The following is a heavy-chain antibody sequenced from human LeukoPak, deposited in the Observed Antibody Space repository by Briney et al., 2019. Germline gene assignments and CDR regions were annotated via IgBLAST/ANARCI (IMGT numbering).Heavy chain of an antibody. CDR1: GYTFTSYG. V-gene: IGHV1-18*01. Sequence: ASVKVSCKASGYTFTSYGISWERQAPGQGLEWMGWISAYNGNTNYAQKLQGRVTMTTDTSTSTAYMELRSLRSDDTAVYYCARAGDWEPLRSLFGWFYPWGQGTLVTVSS. CDR2: ISAYNGNT. D-gene: IGHD1-26*01. J-gene: IGHJ5*02. CDR3: ARAGDWEPLRSLFGWFYP.